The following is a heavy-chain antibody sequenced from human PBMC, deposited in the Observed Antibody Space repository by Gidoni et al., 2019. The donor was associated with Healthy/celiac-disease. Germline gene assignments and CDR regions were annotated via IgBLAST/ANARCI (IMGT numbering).Heavy chain of an antibody. D-gene: IGHD2-21*01. Sequence: QVQLQESGPGLVKPSQTLSLTCTVPGGSISSGSYYWSWIRQPAGKGLEWIGRIYTSGSTNYNPSLKSRVTISVDTSKNQFSLKLSSVTAADTAVYYCARDWGSILWWRWFDPWGQGTLVTVSS. CDR2: IYTSGST. V-gene: IGHV4-61*02. CDR3: ARDWGSILWWRWFDP. CDR1: GGSISSGSYY. J-gene: IGHJ5*02.